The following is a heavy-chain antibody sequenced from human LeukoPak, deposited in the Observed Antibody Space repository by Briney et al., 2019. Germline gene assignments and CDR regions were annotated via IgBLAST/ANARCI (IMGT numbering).Heavy chain of an antibody. V-gene: IGHV4-59*08. CDR1: GGSISSYY. CDR3: ARHGPHTYYYDGGTDYFDY. Sequence: PSETLSLTCTVSGGSISSYYWSWIRQPPGKGLEWIGYIYYSGSTNYNPSLKSRVTISVDTSKNQFSLKLSSVTAADTAVYYCARHGPHTYYYDGGTDYFDYWGQGTLVTVSS. J-gene: IGHJ4*02. CDR2: IYYSGST. D-gene: IGHD3-22*01.